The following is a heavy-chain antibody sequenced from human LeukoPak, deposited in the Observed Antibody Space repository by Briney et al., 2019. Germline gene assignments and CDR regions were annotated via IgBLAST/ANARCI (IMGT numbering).Heavy chain of an antibody. J-gene: IGHJ5*02. Sequence: ASVKVSCKASGYTFTSYDINWVRQATGQGLEWMRWMNPNSGNTGYAQKFQGRVTMTRNTSISTAYMELSSLGSEDTAVYYCARGDYYGSGSYYKRIWFDPWGQGTLVTVSS. CDR3: ARGDYYGSGSYYKRIWFDP. D-gene: IGHD3-10*01. CDR2: MNPNSGNT. CDR1: GYTFTSYD. V-gene: IGHV1-8*01.